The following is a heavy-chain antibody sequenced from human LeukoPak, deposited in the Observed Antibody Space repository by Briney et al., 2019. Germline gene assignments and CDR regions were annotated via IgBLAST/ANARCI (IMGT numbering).Heavy chain of an antibody. D-gene: IGHD5-18*01. J-gene: IGHJ5*01. CDR1: GFRFSSYD. Sequence: PGGSLRLSCVGSGFRFSSYDMNWVRQAPGRGLEWLSYLTRTSSATWYADSVKGRFTIFRDNAKSSLYLQMNSLRVEDTAVYYCATGGSEYRSDWFDSWGQGILVNVAS. V-gene: IGHV3-48*01. CDR2: LTRTSSAT. CDR3: ATGGSEYRSDWFDS.